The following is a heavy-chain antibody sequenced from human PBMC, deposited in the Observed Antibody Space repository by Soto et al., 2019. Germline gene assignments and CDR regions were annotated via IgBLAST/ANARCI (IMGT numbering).Heavy chain of an antibody. J-gene: IGHJ4*02. Sequence: QVQLVESGGGVVQPGRSLRLSCAASGFTFSSYGMHWVRQAPGKGLEWVAVISYDGSNKYYADSVKGRFTISRDNSKNTLYLQMNSLRAEDTAVYYCAKAEQQLAGVCWGQGTLVTVSS. CDR3: AKAEQQLAGVC. CDR1: GFTFSSYG. D-gene: IGHD6-13*01. V-gene: IGHV3-30*18. CDR2: ISYDGSNK.